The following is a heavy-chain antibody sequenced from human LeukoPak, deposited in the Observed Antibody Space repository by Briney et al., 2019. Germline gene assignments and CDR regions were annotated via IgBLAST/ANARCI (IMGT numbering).Heavy chain of an antibody. CDR1: GFTFSHYY. Sequence: PGGSLRLSCAASGFTFSHYYMSWIRRAPGKGLEWVSYITSSSSYTNYAESVKGRFTISRDNAKTSLYLQMNSLRAEDTAVYYCARGPVDRVATITWYFDLWGRGTLVTVSS. CDR3: ARGPVDRVATITWYFDL. D-gene: IGHD5-12*01. CDR2: ITSSSSYT. J-gene: IGHJ2*01. V-gene: IGHV3-11*06.